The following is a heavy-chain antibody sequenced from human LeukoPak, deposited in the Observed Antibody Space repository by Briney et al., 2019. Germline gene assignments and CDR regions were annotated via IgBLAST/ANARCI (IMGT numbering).Heavy chain of an antibody. Sequence: GRSLRLSCAASGFTFDDYAMHWVRQAPGKGLEWVSGISWNSGSIGYADSVKGRFTISRDNAKNSLYLQMNSLRAEDTALYYCAKDIRGSYGSVDYWGQGTLVTVSS. D-gene: IGHD5-18*01. V-gene: IGHV3-9*01. CDR3: AKDIRGSYGSVDY. J-gene: IGHJ4*02. CDR2: ISWNSGSI. CDR1: GFTFDDYA.